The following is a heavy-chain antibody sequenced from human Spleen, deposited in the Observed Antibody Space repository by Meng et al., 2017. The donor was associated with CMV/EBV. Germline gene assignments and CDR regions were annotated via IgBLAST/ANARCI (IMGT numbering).Heavy chain of an antibody. CDR1: GLPFSSYW. D-gene: IGHD6-13*01. V-gene: IGHV3-7*03. J-gene: IGHJ4*02. Sequence: GGSLKISCAASGLPFSSYWMSWVRQAPGKGLEWVANVKPDGSEKYYVDSVKGRFTISRDNAKSSLYLQMNSLRAEDTAVYYCGRGPLIAAAGSYWGQGTLVTVSS. CDR2: VKPDGSEK. CDR3: GRGPLIAAAGSY.